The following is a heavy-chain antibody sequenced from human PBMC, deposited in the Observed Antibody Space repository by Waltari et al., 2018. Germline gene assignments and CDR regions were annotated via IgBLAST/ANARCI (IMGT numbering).Heavy chain of an antibody. J-gene: IGHJ4*02. Sequence: QVQLVQSGAEVKKPGSSVKVSCKASGGTFSSYAISWVRQAPGQGLDWMGGIIPNFGAANYAHHCQCRVTITTDESTSTSYMELSSLRSEDTAVYYCAREYSSSGEFDYWGQGTLVTVSS. CDR1: GGTFSSYA. CDR2: IIPNFGAA. D-gene: IGHD6-6*01. CDR3: AREYSSSGEFDY. V-gene: IGHV1-69*05.